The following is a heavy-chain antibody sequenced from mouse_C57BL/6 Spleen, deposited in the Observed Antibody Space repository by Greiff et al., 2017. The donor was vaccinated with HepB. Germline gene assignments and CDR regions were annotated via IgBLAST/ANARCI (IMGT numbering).Heavy chain of an antibody. CDR1: GFTFSSYA. D-gene: IGHD1-1*01. Sequence: EVMLVESGGGLVKPGGSLKLSCAASGFTFSSYAMSWVHQTPEKRLEWVATISDGGSYTYYPDNVKGRFTISRDNAKNNLYLQMSHLKSEDTAMYYCARGYYGSSPWGTGTTVTVSS. CDR2: ISDGGSYT. CDR3: ARGYYGSSP. J-gene: IGHJ1*03. V-gene: IGHV5-4*03.